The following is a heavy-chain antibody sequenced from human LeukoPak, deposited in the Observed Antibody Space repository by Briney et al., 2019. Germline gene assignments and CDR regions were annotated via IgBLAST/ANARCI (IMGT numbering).Heavy chain of an antibody. CDR3: AKGVAGRYYFDY. V-gene: IGHV3-23*01. CDR1: GFTFSSYD. D-gene: IGHD6-19*01. J-gene: IGHJ4*02. CDR2: ISGTGATT. Sequence: GGSLRLSCAASGFTFSSYDMSWVRQAPGKGLEWVSAISGTGATTYYADSVKGRFTISRDNSKNTLYLQMNSLRAEDTAVYYCAKGVAGRYYFDYWGQGTLVTVSS.